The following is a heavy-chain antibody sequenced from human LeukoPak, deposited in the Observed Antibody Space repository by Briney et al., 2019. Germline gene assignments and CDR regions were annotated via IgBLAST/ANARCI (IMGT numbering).Heavy chain of an antibody. CDR3: AKDGGGLSGYDWFDD. CDR1: GFTFSSYW. D-gene: IGHD5-12*01. Sequence: GGSLRLSCAASGFTFSSYWMTWVRRAPGKGLEWVANIKLDGSEKNYVDSAKGRFTISRDNAKNSLYLQMNSLSDEDTAVYYCAKDGGGLSGYDWFDDWGQGTLVTVSS. V-gene: IGHV3-7*01. J-gene: IGHJ4*02. CDR2: IKLDGSEK.